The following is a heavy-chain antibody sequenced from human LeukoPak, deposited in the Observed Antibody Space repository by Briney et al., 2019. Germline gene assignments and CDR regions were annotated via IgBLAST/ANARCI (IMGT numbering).Heavy chain of an antibody. CDR1: GGSISSSSYF. V-gene: IGHV4-39*07. CDR2: IFYSGNT. J-gene: IGHJ6*02. Sequence: SETLSLTCTVSGGSISSSSYFWGWVRQPPGKGLEWIGSIFYSGNTYYSPSLKSRVTISADTFKNHFSLKLTSVTAADTAVYYCATAPILRGEGGEHYKYGMDVWGQGTTVIVSS. CDR3: ATAPILRGEGGEHYKYGMDV. D-gene: IGHD2-2*02.